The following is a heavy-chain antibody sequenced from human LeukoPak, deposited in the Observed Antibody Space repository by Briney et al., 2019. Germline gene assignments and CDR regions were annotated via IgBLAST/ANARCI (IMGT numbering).Heavy chain of an antibody. CDR2: ISSDSSYV. CDR1: GFTFSSCS. CDR3: ARAYDSSGYYWRIFDY. Sequence: GGSLRLSCAASGFTFSSCSMSWVRQAPGEGLEWVSSISSDSSYVYYAASMKDRFTISRDNARNSLYLQMNSLRAEDTAVYYCARAYDSSGYYWRIFDYWGQGALVTVSS. J-gene: IGHJ4*02. D-gene: IGHD3-22*01. V-gene: IGHV3-21*01.